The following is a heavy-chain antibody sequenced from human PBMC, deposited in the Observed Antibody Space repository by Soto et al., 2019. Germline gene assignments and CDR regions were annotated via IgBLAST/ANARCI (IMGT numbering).Heavy chain of an antibody. CDR1: GFTFDDYA. Sequence: GGSLRLSCAASGFTFDDYAMHWVRQAPGKGLEWVSGISWNSGSIGYADSVKGRFTISRDNAKNSLYLQMNSLRAEDTALYYCAKAGSSGWSHDAFDIWGQGTMVTVSS. CDR3: AKAGSSGWSHDAFDI. V-gene: IGHV3-9*01. J-gene: IGHJ3*02. D-gene: IGHD6-19*01. CDR2: ISWNSGSI.